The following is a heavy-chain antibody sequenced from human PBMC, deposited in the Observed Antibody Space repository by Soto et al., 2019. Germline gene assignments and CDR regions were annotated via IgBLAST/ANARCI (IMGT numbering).Heavy chain of an antibody. CDR2: ISGDGSNK. J-gene: IGHJ5*02. V-gene: IGHV3-30*04. CDR1: GFTFINYA. CDR3: AKASRGLRFLEWLNPWFDP. D-gene: IGHD3-3*01. Sequence: GGSLRRSCRVSGFTFINYAMHWFREAPGKGLEWVALISGDGSNKYYADSVKGRFTISRDNSKNTLYLQMNSLRAEDTAVYYCAKASRGLRFLEWLNPWFDPWGQGTLVTVSS.